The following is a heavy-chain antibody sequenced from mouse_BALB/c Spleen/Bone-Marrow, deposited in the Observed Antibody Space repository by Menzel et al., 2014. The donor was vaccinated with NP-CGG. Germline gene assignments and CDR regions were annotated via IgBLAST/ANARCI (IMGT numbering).Heavy chain of an antibody. D-gene: IGHD4-1*01. CDR2: IYPGNGNT. V-gene: IGHV1S56*01. J-gene: IGHJ2*01. CDR3: AREANWNFDY. CDR1: GYTFTSYY. Sequence: QVQLQQSGPELVKPGASVTISCKAAGYTFTSYYIHWVKQTPGQGLEWIGWIYPGNGNTKYNEKFKGKATLTADKSSSTAYIQLSSLTSEDSAVYFCAREANWNFDYWGQGTTLTVSS.